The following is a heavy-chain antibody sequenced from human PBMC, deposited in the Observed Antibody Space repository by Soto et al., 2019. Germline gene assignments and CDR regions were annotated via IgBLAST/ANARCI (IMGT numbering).Heavy chain of an antibody. J-gene: IGHJ6*02. CDR2: FDPEDGET. Sequence: GASVKVSCKVSGYTLTELSMHWVRQAPGKGLEWMGGFDPEDGETIYAQKFQGRVTMTEDTSTDTAYMELSSLRSEDTAVYYCATDLGSFDFWSPDYYGMDVWGQGTTVTVSS. CDR1: GYTLTELS. V-gene: IGHV1-24*01. CDR3: ATDLGSFDFWSPDYYGMDV. D-gene: IGHD3-3*01.